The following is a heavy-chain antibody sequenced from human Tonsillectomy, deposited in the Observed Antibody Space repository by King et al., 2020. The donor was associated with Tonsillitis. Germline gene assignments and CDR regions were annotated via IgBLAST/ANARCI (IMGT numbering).Heavy chain of an antibody. CDR3: AKTFNYYDSNGYYAFDI. D-gene: IGHD3-22*01. CDR1: GGAITIGSYY. J-gene: IGHJ3*02. Sequence: VQLQESGPGLVKPSETLSLTCTVSGGAITIGSYYWSWIRQPAGKGLEWIGRIYTSGSTNYNPPLKSQVPISVDTAKKQFSLKLSSVTAADTAMYYCAKTFNYYDSNGYYAFDIWGQGTMVTVSS. V-gene: IGHV4-61*02. CDR2: IYTSGST.